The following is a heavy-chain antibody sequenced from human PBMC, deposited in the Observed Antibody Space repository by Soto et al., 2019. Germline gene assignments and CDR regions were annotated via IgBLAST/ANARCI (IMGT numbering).Heavy chain of an antibody. CDR3: ATGPEYSSLWFDN. J-gene: IGHJ5*02. V-gene: IGHV4-4*02. Sequence: SETLSLTCAVSGGSISSSDWGRWVRQPPGRGLEWIGEIYHSGSTNYNPSLKSRVTISLDKSKNQFSLKLSSVTAADRAVYYCATGPEYSSLWFDNWGQGTLVT. CDR2: IYHSGST. CDR1: GGSISSSDW. D-gene: IGHD6-6*01.